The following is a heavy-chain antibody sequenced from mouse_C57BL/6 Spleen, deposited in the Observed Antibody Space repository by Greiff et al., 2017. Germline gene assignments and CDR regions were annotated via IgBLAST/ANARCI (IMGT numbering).Heavy chain of an antibody. D-gene: IGHD1-1*01. J-gene: IGHJ2*01. CDR3: ARGDFYYYGSSYLDY. Sequence: VQLQQPGAELMKPGASVKLSCKAPGYTFTGYWIEWVKQRPGHGLEWIGEILPGSGSTNYNEKFKGKATFTADTSSNTAYMQLSSLTTEDSAIYYCARGDFYYYGSSYLDYWGQGTTLTVSS. CDR2: ILPGSGST. V-gene: IGHV1-9*01. CDR1: GYTFTGYW.